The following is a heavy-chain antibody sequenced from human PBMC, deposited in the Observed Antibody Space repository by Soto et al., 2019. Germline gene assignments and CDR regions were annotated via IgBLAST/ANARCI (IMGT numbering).Heavy chain of an antibody. J-gene: IGHJ6*03. CDR2: IGAAGDT. CDR3: SRGPVAGHSYYYMEM. V-gene: IGHV3-13*01. CDR1: GFPFSTYD. D-gene: IGHD6-19*01. Sequence: EVLLVESGGGLVQPGGSLRLSCAASGFPFSTYDMHWVRQSPGKGLEWISAIGAAGDTYYSDSMKGRFTISRDNAKSSLYLQMNSLSAGDSAVYYCSRGPVAGHSYYYMEMWGKGTTVIVSS.